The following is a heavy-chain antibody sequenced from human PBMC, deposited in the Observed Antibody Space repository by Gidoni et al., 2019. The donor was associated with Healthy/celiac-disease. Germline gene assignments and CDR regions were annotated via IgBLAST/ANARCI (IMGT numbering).Heavy chain of an antibody. Sequence: QVQLVQSGAEVKKPGASVKVSCKASGYTFTSYAMHWVRQAPGQRLEWMGWINAGNGNTKYSQKFQGRVTITRDTSASTAYMELSSLRSEDTAVYYCARAGAYNWIDFDYWGQGTLVTVSS. CDR2: INAGNGNT. D-gene: IGHD1-20*01. CDR1: GYTFTSYA. J-gene: IGHJ4*02. CDR3: ARAGAYNWIDFDY. V-gene: IGHV1-3*01.